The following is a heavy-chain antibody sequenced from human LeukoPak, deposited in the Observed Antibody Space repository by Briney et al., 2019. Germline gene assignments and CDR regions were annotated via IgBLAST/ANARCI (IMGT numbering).Heavy chain of an antibody. CDR2: IYSGGST. Sequence: PGGSLRLSCAASGFTVSSNYMSWVCQAPGKGLEWVSVIYSGGSTYYADSVKGRFTISRDNSKNTLYLQMNSLRAEDTAVYYCASSSGWYAPFDYWGQGTLVTVSS. CDR3: ASSSGWYAPFDY. J-gene: IGHJ4*02. D-gene: IGHD6-19*01. V-gene: IGHV3-53*01. CDR1: GFTVSSNY.